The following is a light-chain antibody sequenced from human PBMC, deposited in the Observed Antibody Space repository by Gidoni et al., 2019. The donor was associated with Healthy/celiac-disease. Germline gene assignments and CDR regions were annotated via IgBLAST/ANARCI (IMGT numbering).Light chain of an antibody. J-gene: IGKJ3*01. Sequence: ETVLTQSPATLSWSPGERATLSCRASQSVSSYSDWYQQKPGQAPRLLIYDASNRATGIPARFSGSGSGTDFTPTIRSLEPEDFAVYYCQQRSNWPLTFGPGTKVDIK. CDR1: QSVSSY. V-gene: IGKV3-11*01. CDR3: QQRSNWPLT. CDR2: DAS.